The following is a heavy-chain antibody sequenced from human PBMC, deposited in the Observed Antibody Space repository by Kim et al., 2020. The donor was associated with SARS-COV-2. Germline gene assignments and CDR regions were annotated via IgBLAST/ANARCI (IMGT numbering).Heavy chain of an antibody. D-gene: IGHD6-19*01. CDR3: AREGIAVAGFPSYWYFDL. CDR1: GYTFTSYA. V-gene: IGHV7-4-1*02. CDR2: INTNTGNP. J-gene: IGHJ2*01. Sequence: ASVKVSCKASGYTFTSYAMNWVRQAPGQGLEWMGWINTNTGNPTYAQGFTGRFVFPLDTSVSTAYLQISSLKAEDTAVYYCAREGIAVAGFPSYWYFDLWGRGTLVTVSS.